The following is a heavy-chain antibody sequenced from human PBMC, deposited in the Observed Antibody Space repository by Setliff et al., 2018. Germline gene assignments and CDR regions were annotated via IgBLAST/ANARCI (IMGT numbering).Heavy chain of an antibody. CDR3: AKMGHRQLLSISNWFDP. CDR2: IISSGSHI. V-gene: IGHV3-21*04. D-gene: IGHD2-2*01. Sequence: PGESLKISCAGSGFTFSSYTMNWVRQAPGKGLEWVSSIISSGSHIYYADSVKGRFTISRDNAKNSLYLQMNSLRAEDTAVYYCAKMGHRQLLSISNWFDPWGQGTLVTVSS. J-gene: IGHJ5*02. CDR1: GFTFSSYT.